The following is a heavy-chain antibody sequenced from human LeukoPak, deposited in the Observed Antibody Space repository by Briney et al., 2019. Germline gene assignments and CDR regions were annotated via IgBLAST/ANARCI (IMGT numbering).Heavy chain of an antibody. CDR1: GFTVSSNY. J-gene: IGHJ6*02. CDR2: IYSGGST. Sequence: GGSLRLSCAASGFTVSSNYMSWVRQAPGKGLEWVSVIYSGGSTYYADSVKGRFTISRDNSRNTLYLQMNSLRAEDTAVYYCARERYSYDYYYYGMDVWGQGTTVTVSS. CDR3: ARERYSYDYYYYGMDV. D-gene: IGHD5-18*01. V-gene: IGHV3-53*01.